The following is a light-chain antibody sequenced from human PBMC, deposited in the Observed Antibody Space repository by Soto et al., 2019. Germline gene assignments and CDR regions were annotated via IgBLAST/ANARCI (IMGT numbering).Light chain of an antibody. J-gene: IGLJ2*01. CDR2: SDS. CDR1: SSNIGSNT. V-gene: IGLV1-44*01. Sequence: QPVLTQPPSASGTPGQRVTISCSGSSSNIGSNTVNWYQQLPGTAPKLLIYSDSQRPSGVPDRFSGSKSGTSASLAISGLQSGDEADYYCSAWDDSLSRPVFGGGTKLTVL. CDR3: SAWDDSLSRPV.